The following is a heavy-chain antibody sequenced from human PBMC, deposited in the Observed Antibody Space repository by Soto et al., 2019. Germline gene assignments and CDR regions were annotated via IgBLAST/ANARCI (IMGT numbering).Heavy chain of an antibody. J-gene: IGHJ4*02. D-gene: IGHD4-17*01. CDR1: GFTFSNYV. V-gene: IGHV3-23*01. CDR3: AKDRYGGNSQDY. CDR2: ISGSGGNT. Sequence: PGGSLRLSCAASGFTFSNYVMHWVRQAPGKGLEWVSAISGSGGNTYYADSVKGRFTISRDNSKNTLYLQMNSLRAEDTAVYYCAKDRYGGNSQDYWGQGTLVTVSS.